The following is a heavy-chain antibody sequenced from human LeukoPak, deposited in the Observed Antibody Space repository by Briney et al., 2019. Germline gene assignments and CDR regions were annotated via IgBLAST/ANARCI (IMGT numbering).Heavy chain of an antibody. D-gene: IGHD2-2*01. Sequence: PSETLSLTCAVYGGSFSGYYWSWIRQPPGKGLEWIGEINHSGSTNYNPSLKSRVTISVDTSKNQFSLKLSSVTAADTAVYYCARAAEYQLHYTVHYGMDVWGQGTTVTVSS. V-gene: IGHV4-34*01. CDR1: GGSFSGYY. J-gene: IGHJ6*02. CDR2: INHSGST. CDR3: ARAAEYQLHYTVHYGMDV.